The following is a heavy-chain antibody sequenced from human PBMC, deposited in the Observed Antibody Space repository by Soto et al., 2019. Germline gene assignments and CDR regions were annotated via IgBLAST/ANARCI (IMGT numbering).Heavy chain of an antibody. D-gene: IGHD1-1*01. Sequence: QVQLVESGGGWVQPGRSLRLSCEATGFSFTTYGMLWVRQAPGKGLEWVAVIGYDGNNKYYADSVEGRFTISRDNSKNTVYLQMKSLRGDDTAVYYCARGGVTGIVGIFGSPLDIWGQGTVVTVSS. J-gene: IGHJ3*02. CDR1: GFSFTTYG. CDR3: ARGGVTGIVGIFGSPLDI. CDR2: IGYDGNNK. V-gene: IGHV3-33*01.